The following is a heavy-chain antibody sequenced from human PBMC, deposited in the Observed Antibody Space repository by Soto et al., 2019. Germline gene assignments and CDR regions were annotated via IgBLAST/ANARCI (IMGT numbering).Heavy chain of an antibody. V-gene: IGHV3-23*01. J-gene: IGHJ4*02. Sequence: SGGSLRLSCAASGFTFSSHGMSWVRQAPGKGLEWIAGLSRGGGTTYYADSVKGRFTISRDSSKNTVFLQMNSLRAEDTAVYYCAKERLARGFDYWGQGTLVTVSS. CDR2: LSRGGGTT. CDR1: GFTFSSHG. CDR3: AKERLARGFDY.